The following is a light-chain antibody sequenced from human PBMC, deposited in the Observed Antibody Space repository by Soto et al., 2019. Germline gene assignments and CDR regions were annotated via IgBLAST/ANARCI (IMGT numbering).Light chain of an antibody. J-gene: IGLJ1*01. V-gene: IGLV1-44*01. CDR3: AAWDDSLNGPGNYV. CDR2: SNN. CDR1: SPNIGSNT. Sequence: QYALTRPLSASGTPGQRVTFSCSGSSPNIGSNTVNWYQQLPGTAPKLLIYSNNQRPSGVPDRFSGSKSGTSASLAISGLQSEDEADYYCAAWDDSLNGPGNYVFGTGTKVTGL.